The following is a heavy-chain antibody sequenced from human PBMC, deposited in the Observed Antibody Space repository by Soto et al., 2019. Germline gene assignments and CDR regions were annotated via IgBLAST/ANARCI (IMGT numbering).Heavy chain of an antibody. CDR2: IYYSGST. CDR3: AGEGYGPYYFYYYAMDV. V-gene: IGHV4-61*01. J-gene: IGHJ6*02. CDR1: GGSVSSGSYY. Sequence: QVQLQESGPGLVKPSETLSLTCTVSGGSVSSGSYYWGWIRQPPGKGLEWIGYIYYSGSTNYNSPLKSRVTISVDTSKNQFSLKLSSVTAADTAVYYCAGEGYGPYYFYYYAMDVWGQGTTVTVSS. D-gene: IGHD5-18*01.